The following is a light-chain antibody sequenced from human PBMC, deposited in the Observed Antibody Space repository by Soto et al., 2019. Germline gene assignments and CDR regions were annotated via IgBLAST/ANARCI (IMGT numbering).Light chain of an antibody. CDR1: QSVSSN. CDR3: QQYNNWTLT. CDR2: GAS. V-gene: IGKV3-15*01. Sequence: EIVMTQSPATLSVSPGERATLSCRASQSVSSNLAWYQQKPGQAPRLLIYGASTRATGIPARFSGSGSGTDFTLTISSLQSEDFAVYYCQQYNNWTLTFGGGPKVEIK. J-gene: IGKJ4*01.